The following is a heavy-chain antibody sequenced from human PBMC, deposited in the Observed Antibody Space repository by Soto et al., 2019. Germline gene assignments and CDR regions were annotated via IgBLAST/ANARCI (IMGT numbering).Heavy chain of an antibody. J-gene: IGHJ4*02. Sequence: AASVKVSCKASGYTFTGYYMHWVRQAPGQGLEWMGWINPNSGGTDYAQKFQGRVTMTRDTSISTVYMELSRLRSDDTAVYYCARDSDSRWSDYWGQGTLVTVSS. CDR1: GYTFTGYY. V-gene: IGHV1-2*02. CDR2: INPNSGGT. CDR3: ARDSDSRWSDY. D-gene: IGHD6-13*01.